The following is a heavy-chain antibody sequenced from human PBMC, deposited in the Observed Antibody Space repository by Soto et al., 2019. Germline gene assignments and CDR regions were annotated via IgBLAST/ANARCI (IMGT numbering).Heavy chain of an antibody. Sequence: SVEVSCKASGGTFSSYAISWVRQASGQGLEWMGGIIPIFGTANYAQKFQGRVTITADESTSTAYMELSSLRSEDTAVYYCARDRQGYSSGWYPGNGMDVWGQGTTVTVSS. D-gene: IGHD6-19*01. CDR1: GGTFSSYA. CDR2: IIPIFGTA. CDR3: ARDRQGYSSGWYPGNGMDV. J-gene: IGHJ6*02. V-gene: IGHV1-69*13.